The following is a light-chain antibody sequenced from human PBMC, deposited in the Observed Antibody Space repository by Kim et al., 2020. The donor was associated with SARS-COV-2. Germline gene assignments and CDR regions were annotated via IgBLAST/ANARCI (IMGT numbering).Light chain of an antibody. J-gene: IGLJ1*01. CDR1: SSNVGGYNY. CDR3: CSFAGYSYV. CDR2: DVS. Sequence: PGQSVTISCTGTSSNVGGYNYVSWYQQHPGKAPKLMIYDVSKRPSGVPDRFSGSKSGNTASLTISGLQADDEADYYCCSFAGYSYVFGSGTKVTVL. V-gene: IGLV2-11*01.